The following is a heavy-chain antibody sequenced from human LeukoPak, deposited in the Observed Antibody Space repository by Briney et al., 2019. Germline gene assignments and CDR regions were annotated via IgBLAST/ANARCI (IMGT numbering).Heavy chain of an antibody. CDR1: GFTFSSYS. V-gene: IGHV3-48*01. D-gene: IGHD3-10*01. Sequence: PGGSLRLSCAASGFTFSSYSMNWVRQAPGKGLEWVSYISSSSSTIYYADSVKGRFTISRDNAKNSLYLQMNSLRAEDTAVYYGARVGGSMVRGPYFDYWGQGTLVTVSS. CDR3: ARVGGSMVRGPYFDY. CDR2: ISSSSSTI. J-gene: IGHJ4*02.